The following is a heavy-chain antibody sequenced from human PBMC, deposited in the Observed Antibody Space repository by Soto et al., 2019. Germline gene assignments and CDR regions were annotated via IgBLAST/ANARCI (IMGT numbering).Heavy chain of an antibody. J-gene: IGHJ4*02. CDR3: ARESHHCSSTSCQRRTIDY. CDR2: IYWDDDK. V-gene: IGHV2-5*02. D-gene: IGHD2-2*01. Sequence: GSGPTLVNPTQTLTLTCTSSGFSLSTSGVGVGWIRQPPGKALEWLALIYWDDDKRYSPSLKSRLTITKDTSKNQVVLTMTNMDPVDTATYYCARESHHCSSTSCQRRTIDYWGQGTLVTVSS. CDR1: GFSLSTSGVG.